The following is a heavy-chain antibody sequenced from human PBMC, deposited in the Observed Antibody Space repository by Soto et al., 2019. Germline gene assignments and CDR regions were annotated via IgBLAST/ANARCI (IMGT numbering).Heavy chain of an antibody. V-gene: IGHV3-30*18. CDR2: ISYDGGNK. Sequence: PGGSLRLSCAASGFTFSSYGMHWVRQAPGKGLEWVAVISYDGGNKYYADSVKGRFTISRDNSKNTLYLQMNSLRAEDTAVYYCAKDRYSGSYTYFDYWGQGTLVTVSS. CDR3: AKDRYSGSYTYFDY. J-gene: IGHJ4*02. CDR1: GFTFSSYG. D-gene: IGHD1-26*01.